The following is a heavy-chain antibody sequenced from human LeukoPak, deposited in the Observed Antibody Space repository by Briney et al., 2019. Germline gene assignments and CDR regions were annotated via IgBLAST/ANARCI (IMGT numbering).Heavy chain of an antibody. Sequence: GGSLRLSCAASGFTFSIYGMHWVRQAPGKGLEWVAFIQYDGSNKYYADSVKGRFTISRDKSKNTLYLQMDSLRAEDTAVYYCAKSSSGYSNCIDYWGQGTLVTVSS. CDR2: IQYDGSNK. J-gene: IGHJ4*02. V-gene: IGHV3-30*02. CDR1: GFTFSIYG. CDR3: AKSSSGYSNCIDY. D-gene: IGHD4-11*01.